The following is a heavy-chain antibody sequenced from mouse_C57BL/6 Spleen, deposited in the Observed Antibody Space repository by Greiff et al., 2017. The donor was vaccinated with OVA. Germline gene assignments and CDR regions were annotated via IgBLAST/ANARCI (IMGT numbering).Heavy chain of an antibody. V-gene: IGHV1-64*01. J-gene: IGHJ4*01. D-gene: IGHD2-2*01. Sequence: QVQLQQPGAELVKPGASVKLSCKASGYTFTSYWMHWVKQRPGQGLEWIGMIHPNSGSTNYNEKFKSKATLTVDKSSSTAYMQLSSLTSEDSAVYYCARLWLRRDEEMDYWGQGTSVTVSS. CDR1: GYTFTSYW. CDR3: ARLWLRRDEEMDY. CDR2: IHPNSGST.